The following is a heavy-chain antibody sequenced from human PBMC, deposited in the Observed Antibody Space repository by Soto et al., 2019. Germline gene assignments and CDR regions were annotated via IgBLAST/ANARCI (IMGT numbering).Heavy chain of an antibody. J-gene: IGHJ6*02. Sequence: GGSLRLSCAASGFTFSRHAMNWVRQAPGKGLEWVSTVSGSGDNTDYADPAKGRFTISRDNSKNMMYLQMNSLRVEDTALYYRAKDLCSSYGCPYYYYYALDVWGHGTTVTVSS. V-gene: IGHV3-23*01. CDR2: VSGSGDNT. CDR3: AKDLCSSYGCPYYYYYALDV. D-gene: IGHD2-2*01. CDR1: GFTFSRHA.